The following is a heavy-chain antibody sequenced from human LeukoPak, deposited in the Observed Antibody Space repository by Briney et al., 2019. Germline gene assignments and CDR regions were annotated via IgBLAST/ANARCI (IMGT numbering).Heavy chain of an antibody. Sequence: GGSLRLSCAASGFTFSSYAMHWVRQAPGKGLEWVAVISYDGSNKYYADSVKGRFTISRDNSKNTLYLQMNSLRAEDTAVYYCARGLRTGTVVYYMDVWGQGTTVTVSS. CDR3: ARGLRTGTVVYYMDV. CDR1: GFTFSSYA. V-gene: IGHV3-30*01. D-gene: IGHD1-1*01. J-gene: IGHJ6*03. CDR2: ISYDGSNK.